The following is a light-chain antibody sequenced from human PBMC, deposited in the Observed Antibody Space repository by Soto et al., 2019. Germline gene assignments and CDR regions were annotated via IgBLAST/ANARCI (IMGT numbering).Light chain of an antibody. CDR3: QQLFDSPIT. CDR2: AAS. V-gene: IGKV1-9*01. CDR1: QVISTS. Sequence: DIQLTQSPSFLSPSIGESVTITCRASQVISTSLAWYQVKPWKAPKLLIYAASTLESGVPSRFSANVSGTEFSLTITSLQPEDLATYYCQQLFDSPITFGQGTRLEIK. J-gene: IGKJ5*01.